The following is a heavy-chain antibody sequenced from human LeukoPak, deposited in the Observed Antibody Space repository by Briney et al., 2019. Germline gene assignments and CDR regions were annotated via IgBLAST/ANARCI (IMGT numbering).Heavy chain of an antibody. CDR3: AREVRGGGKFDY. CDR2: IYYSGST. CDR1: GGSISSYY. J-gene: IGHJ4*02. V-gene: IGHV4-59*12. D-gene: IGHD2-21*01. Sequence: SETLSLTCTVSGGSISSYYWSWIRQPPGKGLEWIGYIYYSGSTNYNPSLKSRVTISVDTSKNQFSLKLSSVTAADTAVYYCAREVRGGGKFDYWGQGTLVTVSS.